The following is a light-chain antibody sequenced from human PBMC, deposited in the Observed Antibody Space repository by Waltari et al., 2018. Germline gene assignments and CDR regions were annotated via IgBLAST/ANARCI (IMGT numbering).Light chain of an antibody. CDR3: QQYYSTPQT. CDR2: WAS. V-gene: IGKV4-1*01. J-gene: IGKJ1*01. CDR1: LYSSNNKNY. Sequence: LYSSNNKNYLAWYQQKPGQPPKLLIYWASTRESGVPDRFSGSGSGTDFTLTISSLQAEDVAVYYCQQYYSTPQTFGQGTKVEIK.